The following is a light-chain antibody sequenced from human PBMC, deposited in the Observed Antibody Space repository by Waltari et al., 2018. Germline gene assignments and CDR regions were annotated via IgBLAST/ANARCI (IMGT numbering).Light chain of an antibody. V-gene: IGKV3-20*01. J-gene: IGKJ1*01. CDR3: QKYVSLPAT. Sequence: ETLLTQSPGTLSLSPGERATLSCKASDSVGIYLAWYQQKPGQAPRLLIYHASNRATGIPDRFSGSGSGTDFSLTISRLEPEDSAVYYCQKYVSLPATFGQGTKVEI. CDR1: DSVGIY. CDR2: HAS.